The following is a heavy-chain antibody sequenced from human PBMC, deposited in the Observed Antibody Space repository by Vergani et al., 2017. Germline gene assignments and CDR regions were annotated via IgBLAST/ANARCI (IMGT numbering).Heavy chain of an antibody. CDR2: IKGDGSST. J-gene: IGHJ4*02. CDR1: GFTFSRYW. CDR3: TRGIAVAGVGVDY. V-gene: IGHV3-74*01. Sequence: EVQLLESGGGLVQPGGSLRLSCAASGFTFSRYWLHWVRQAPGKGLVWVSRIKGDGSSTIYADSVKGRFTISRDNAKNTLYLEMNSLRAEDTAVYYCTRGIAVAGVGVDYWGQGTVVTVSS. D-gene: IGHD6-19*01.